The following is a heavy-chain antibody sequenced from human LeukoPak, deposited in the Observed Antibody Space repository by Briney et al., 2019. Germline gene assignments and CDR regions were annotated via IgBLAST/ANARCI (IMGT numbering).Heavy chain of an antibody. CDR3: ARDYADYVGYFFFDY. CDR2: ISGGGETT. CDR1: GFNFNNYA. D-gene: IGHD4-17*01. V-gene: IGHV3-23*01. Sequence: GGSLRLSCAASGFNFNNYAMNWVREAPGKGLEWVSPISGGGETTYYADSAKGRFTISRDNSQNTLYLQMNSLRAEDTAVYYCARDYADYVGYFFFDYWGQGTLVTVSS. J-gene: IGHJ4*02.